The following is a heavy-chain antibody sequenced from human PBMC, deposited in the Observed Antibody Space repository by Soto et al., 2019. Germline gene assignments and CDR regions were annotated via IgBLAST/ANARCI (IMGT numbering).Heavy chain of an antibody. J-gene: IGHJ5*02. D-gene: IGHD6-6*01. CDR1: GYTFTSYA. V-gene: IGHV1-3*01. CDR3: AREPNIAAFDP. CDR2: INAGNGNT. Sequence: ASVKVSCKASGYTFTSYAMHWVRQAPGQRLEWMGWINAGNGNTKYSQKFQGRVTMTRDTSTSTVYMELSSLRSEDTAVYYCAREPNIAAFDPWGQGTLVTVSS.